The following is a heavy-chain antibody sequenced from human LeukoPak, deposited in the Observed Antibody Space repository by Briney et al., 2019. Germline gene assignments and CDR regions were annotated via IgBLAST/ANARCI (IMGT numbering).Heavy chain of an antibody. J-gene: IGHJ5*02. CDR3: ATGPVSSGWSDGENWFDP. Sequence: SQTLSLTCAISGDSVSSNSAAWNWIRQSPSRGLEWLGRTYYRSKWYNDYAVSVKSRITINPDTSKNQFSLQLNSVTPEDTAVYYCATGPVSSGWSDGENWFDPWGQGTLVTVSS. D-gene: IGHD6-19*01. CDR1: GDSVSSNSAA. CDR2: TYYRSKWYN. V-gene: IGHV6-1*01.